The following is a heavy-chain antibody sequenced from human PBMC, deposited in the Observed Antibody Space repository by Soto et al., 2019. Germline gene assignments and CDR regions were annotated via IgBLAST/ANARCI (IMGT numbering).Heavy chain of an antibody. CDR1: GFTFSSYW. D-gene: IGHD2-21*02. V-gene: IGHV3-74*01. J-gene: IGHJ5*02. CDR3: ARDSYVNVVVTANPAFDP. Sequence: GSLRLSCAASGFTFSSYWMHWVRQAPGKGLVWVSRINSDGSSTSYADSVKGRFTISRDNAKNTLYLQMNSLRAEDTAVYYCARDSYVNVVVTANPAFDPWGQGTLVTVSS. CDR2: INSDGSST.